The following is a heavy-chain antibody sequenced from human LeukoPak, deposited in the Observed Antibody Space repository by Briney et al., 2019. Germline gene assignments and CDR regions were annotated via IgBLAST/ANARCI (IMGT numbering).Heavy chain of an antibody. J-gene: IGHJ4*02. CDR2: FDPEDGET. CDR3: ARRGEYSRSHDY. CDR1: GYTLTELS. D-gene: IGHD5-18*01. Sequence: GASVKVSCKVSGYTLTELSMHWVRQAPGKGLEWMGGFDPEDGETIYAQKFQGRVTMTTDTSTSTASMELRSLRSDDTAVYYCARRGEYSRSHDYWGQGTLVTVSS. V-gene: IGHV1-24*01.